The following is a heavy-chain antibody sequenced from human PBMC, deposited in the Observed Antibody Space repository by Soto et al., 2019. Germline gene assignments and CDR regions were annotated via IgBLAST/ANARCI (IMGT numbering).Heavy chain of an antibody. CDR1: GASISSHY. V-gene: IGHV4-59*11. J-gene: IGHJ5*02. CDR3: AGGLWFGELGVWFDP. D-gene: IGHD3-10*01. Sequence: ASETLSLTCTVSGASISSHYWTWIRQAPGKGLEWVGSISDSGTTYYNPSLKSRVTISVDTSSILFSLKLSSVTAAYTAVYHCAGGLWFGELGVWFDPWGQGTLVTVSS. CDR2: ISDSGTT.